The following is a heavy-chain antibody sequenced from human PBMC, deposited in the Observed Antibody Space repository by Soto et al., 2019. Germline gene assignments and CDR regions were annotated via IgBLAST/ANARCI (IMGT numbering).Heavy chain of an antibody. CDR2: ISYDGSNK. Sequence: QVQLVESGGGVVQPGRSLRLSCAASGFTFSSYAMHWVRQAPGKGLEWVAVISYDGSNKYYADSVKGRFTISRDNSKNLLYLQLHSLRAEDTAVYYCARDPVAYCGGDCRTFDYWGQGTLVTVSS. CDR3: ARDPVAYCGGDCRTFDY. J-gene: IGHJ4*02. CDR1: GFTFSSYA. D-gene: IGHD2-21*02. V-gene: IGHV3-30-3*01.